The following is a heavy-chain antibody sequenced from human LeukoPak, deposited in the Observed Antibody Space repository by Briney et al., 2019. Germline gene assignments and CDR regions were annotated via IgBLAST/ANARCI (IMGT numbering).Heavy chain of an antibody. Sequence: ASVKVSCKASGYTFTSYYMHWVRQAPGQGLEWMGIINPSGGSTSYAQKFQGRVAMTRDTSTSTVYMELSSLRSEDTAVYYCAKVGPAGYYYYYYGMEVWGQGTTVTVSS. V-gene: IGHV1-46*01. CDR2: INPSGGST. CDR3: AKVGPAGYYYYYYGMEV. D-gene: IGHD6-19*01. CDR1: GYTFTSYY. J-gene: IGHJ6*02.